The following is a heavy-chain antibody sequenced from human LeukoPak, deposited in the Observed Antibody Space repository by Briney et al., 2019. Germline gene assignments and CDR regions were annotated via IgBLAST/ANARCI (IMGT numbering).Heavy chain of an antibody. V-gene: IGHV3-30-3*01. J-gene: IGHJ4*02. CDR2: ISYDGSNK. Sequence: SGGSLRLSCAASGFTFSSYAMHWVRQAPGKGLEWVAVISYDGSNKYYADSVKGRFTISRDNSKNTLYLQMNSLRAEDTAVYYCARDIVATMMPIYWGQGTLVTVSS. CDR1: GFTFSSYA. CDR3: ARDIVATMMPIY. D-gene: IGHD5-12*01.